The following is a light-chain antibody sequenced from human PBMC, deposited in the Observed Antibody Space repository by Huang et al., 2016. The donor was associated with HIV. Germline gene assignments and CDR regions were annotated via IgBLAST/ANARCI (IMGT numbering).Light chain of an antibody. J-gene: IGKJ3*01. Sequence: EIVFTQSPASMSLSPGGRATLSCRASQRVGSFLGGYQHKPGQAPRLLIYDASNRATGIPARFSGSGSGTDFTLTITNLEPGDSAVYYCQQRGNSPPFTFGPGTKLDI. CDR2: DAS. CDR3: QQRGNSPPFT. V-gene: IGKV3-11*01. CDR1: QRVGSF.